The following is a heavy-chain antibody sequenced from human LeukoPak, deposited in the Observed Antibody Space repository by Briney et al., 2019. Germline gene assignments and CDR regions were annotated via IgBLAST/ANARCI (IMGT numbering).Heavy chain of an antibody. CDR3: ARGLLPITMVRGVICYGMDV. Sequence: ASVKVSCKASGYTFTSYDINWVRQATGQGLEGMGWMNPNSGNTGYAQKFQGRVTMTRNTSISTAYMELSSLRSEDTAVYYCARGLLPITMVRGVICYGMDVWGQGTTVTVSS. CDR2: MNPNSGNT. V-gene: IGHV1-8*01. CDR1: GYTFTSYD. J-gene: IGHJ6*02. D-gene: IGHD3-10*01.